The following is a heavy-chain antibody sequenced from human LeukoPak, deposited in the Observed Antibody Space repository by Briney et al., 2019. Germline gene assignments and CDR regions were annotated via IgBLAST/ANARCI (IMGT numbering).Heavy chain of an antibody. D-gene: IGHD6-6*01. CDR2: INPNSGGT. V-gene: IGHV1-2*04. CDR1: GYTFTGYY. CDR3: ARARGDSSSSAIGDY. J-gene: IGHJ4*02. Sequence: AASVKVSCKASGYTFTGYYMHWVRQAPGQGLEWMGWINPNSGGTNYAQKFQGWVTMTRDTSISTAYMELSRLRSEDTAVYYCARARGDSSSSAIGDYWGQGTLVTVSS.